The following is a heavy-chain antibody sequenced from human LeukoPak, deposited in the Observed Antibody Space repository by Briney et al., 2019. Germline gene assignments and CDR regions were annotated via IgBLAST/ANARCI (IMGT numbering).Heavy chain of an antibody. J-gene: IGHJ4*02. Sequence: GGSLRLSCAASGFSFSTFGMHWVRQTPVKGLEWVSHISKDESNKYYADSVKGRFTISRDTSKNTLFLQMNSLRAEDTAVYYCAKDNPVLEYWGQGTLVTVSS. CDR3: AKDNPVLEY. CDR2: ISKDESNK. CDR1: GFSFSTFG. V-gene: IGHV3-30*18.